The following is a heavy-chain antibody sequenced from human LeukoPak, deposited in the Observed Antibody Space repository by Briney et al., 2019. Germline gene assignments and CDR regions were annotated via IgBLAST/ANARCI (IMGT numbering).Heavy chain of an antibody. Sequence: GGSLRLSCAASGFTFGNYAMAWVRQSPGKGLEWVSCITDIGKNTYHTDSVKGRFTISRDNSKNTLSLQMNSLRVEDTAVYYCAKATRRYCTGGTCYPLDYWGQGTLVTVSS. CDR2: ITDIGKNT. J-gene: IGHJ4*02. CDR1: GFTFGNYA. D-gene: IGHD2-8*02. V-gene: IGHV3-23*01. CDR3: AKATRRYCTGGTCYPLDY.